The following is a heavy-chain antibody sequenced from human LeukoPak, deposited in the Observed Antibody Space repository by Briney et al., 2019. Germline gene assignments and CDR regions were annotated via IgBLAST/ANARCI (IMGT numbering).Heavy chain of an antibody. Sequence: GGSLRLSCAASGFTVSSNYMTWVRQAPGKGLELVSVIYSGGSTYYADSVKGRFTLSRDNSKNTLFLQLNSLRAEDTAVYYCAREPQGDSSGYDAFDIWGQGTMVTVSS. CDR3: AREPQGDSSGYDAFDI. CDR1: GFTVSSNY. V-gene: IGHV3-66*01. D-gene: IGHD3-22*01. CDR2: IYSGGST. J-gene: IGHJ3*02.